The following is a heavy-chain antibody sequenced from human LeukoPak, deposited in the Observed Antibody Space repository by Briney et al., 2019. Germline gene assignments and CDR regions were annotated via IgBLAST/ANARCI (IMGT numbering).Heavy chain of an antibody. V-gene: IGHV3-11*01. CDR2: ISSSGSYI. CDR1: GFTFSDYY. Sequence: GGSLRLSCAASGFTFSDYYMSWIHQAPGKGLEWVSYISSSGSYIYYADSVKGRFTISRDNSKNTLYLQMDSLRVEDTAVYYCAKSWNYYDSSGDDALDIWGQGTMVTVSS. CDR3: AKSWNYYDSSGDDALDI. J-gene: IGHJ3*02. D-gene: IGHD3-22*01.